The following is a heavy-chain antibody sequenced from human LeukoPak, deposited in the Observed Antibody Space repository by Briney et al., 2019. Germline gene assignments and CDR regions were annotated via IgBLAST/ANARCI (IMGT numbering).Heavy chain of an antibody. CDR1: GFTFRSYS. Sequence: GGSLRLSCAASGFTFRSYSMNWVRQAPGKGLEWVSSISSSSSYIYYADSVKGRFTISRDNAKNSLYLQMNSLRAEDTAVYYCARILVAGPPNDAFDIWGQGTMVTVSS. J-gene: IGHJ3*02. CDR3: ARILVAGPPNDAFDI. D-gene: IGHD6-19*01. CDR2: ISSSSSYI. V-gene: IGHV3-21*01.